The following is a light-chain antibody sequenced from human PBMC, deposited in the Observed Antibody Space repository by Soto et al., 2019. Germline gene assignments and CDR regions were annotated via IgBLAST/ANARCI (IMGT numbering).Light chain of an antibody. V-gene: IGKV3-15*01. CDR2: AAS. Sequence: EIVLTQSPATLSVSPGETATLSCRASQSVGSAVAWYQHRPGQAPRLLIVAASIRATGVPGRFSGGGSGTEFTLTISGLQSEDSAVYYCQHYINWPPLTFGGGTTVDIK. J-gene: IGKJ4*01. CDR3: QHYINWPPLT. CDR1: QSVGSA.